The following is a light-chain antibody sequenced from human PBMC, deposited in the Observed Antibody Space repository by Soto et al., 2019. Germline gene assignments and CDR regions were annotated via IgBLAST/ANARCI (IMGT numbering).Light chain of an antibody. J-gene: IGKJ4*01. CDR2: DAS. CDR3: QQYDNLPVT. CDR1: QDISNY. V-gene: IGKV1-33*01. Sequence: DIQMTQSPSSLSASVGDRVTITCQASQDISNYLNWYQQKPGKAPKLLIYDASNLETGVTSRFSGSGSGTDFTFTISSLQPEDIATYYWQQYDNLPVTFGGGTKVEIK.